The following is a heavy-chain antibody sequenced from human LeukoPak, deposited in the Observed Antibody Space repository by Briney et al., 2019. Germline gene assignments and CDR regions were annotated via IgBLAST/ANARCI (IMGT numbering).Heavy chain of an antibody. Sequence: SETLSLTCTVSGGSISSSSYYWGWIRQPPGKGLEWIGSIYYSGSTYYNPSLMSRVTISVDTSKNQFSLKLSSVTAADTAVYYCARQASWFDPWGQGTLVTVSS. V-gene: IGHV4-39*01. CDR3: ARQASWFDP. CDR1: GGSISSSSYY. J-gene: IGHJ5*02. CDR2: IYYSGST.